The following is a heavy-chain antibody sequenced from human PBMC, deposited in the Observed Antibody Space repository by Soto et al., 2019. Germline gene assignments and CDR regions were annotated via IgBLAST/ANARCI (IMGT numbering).Heavy chain of an antibody. Sequence: ASVKVSCKASGYTFTSYGISWVRQAPGQGLEWMGWISAYNGNTNYAQKLQGRVTMTTDTSTSTAYMELRSLRSDDTAVYYCARSRLTYYDFWSGHSTWLDPWGQGSPVTVSS. CDR3: ARSRLTYYDFWSGHSTWLDP. CDR2: ISAYNGNT. D-gene: IGHD3-3*01. CDR1: GYTFTSYG. V-gene: IGHV1-18*01. J-gene: IGHJ5*02.